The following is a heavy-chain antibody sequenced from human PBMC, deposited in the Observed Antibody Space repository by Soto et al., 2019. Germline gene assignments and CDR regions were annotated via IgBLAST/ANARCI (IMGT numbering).Heavy chain of an antibody. D-gene: IGHD3-16*01. CDR1: GGSISSYY. V-gene: IGHV4-59*08. J-gene: IGHJ6*03. CDR3: ASGPSTAWGPLYYYYMDV. CDR2: IYYSGST. Sequence: PSETLSLTCTVSGGSISSYYWSWIRQPPGKGLEWIGYIYYSGSTNYNPSLKSRVTISVDTSKNQFSLKLSSVTAADTAVYYCASGPSTAWGPLYYYYMDVWGKGTTVTVSS.